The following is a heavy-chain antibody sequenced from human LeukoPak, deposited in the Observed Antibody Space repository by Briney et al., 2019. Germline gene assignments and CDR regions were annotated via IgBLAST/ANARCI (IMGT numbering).Heavy chain of an antibody. CDR3: ARDTGSIVVVPAPRRGMDV. CDR2: ISSSSSYI. D-gene: IGHD2-2*01. V-gene: IGHV3-21*01. Sequence: GGSLRLSCAASGFTFSNAYMNWVRQAPGKGLEWVSSISSSSSYIYYADSVKGRFTISRDNAKNSLYLQMNSLRAEDTAVYYCARDTGSIVVVPAPRRGMDVWGQGTTVTVSS. CDR1: GFTFSNAY. J-gene: IGHJ6*02.